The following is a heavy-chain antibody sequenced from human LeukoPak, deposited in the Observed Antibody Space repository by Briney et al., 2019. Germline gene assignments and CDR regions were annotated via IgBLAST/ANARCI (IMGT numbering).Heavy chain of an antibody. Sequence: SETLSLTCTVSGYSISSGYYWGWIRQPPGKGLEWIGSIYHSESTYYNPSLKSRVTISVDTSKNQFSLKLSSVTAADTAVYYCARQLVPGGGYYYYYYMDVWGKGTTVTVSS. CDR2: IYHSEST. CDR1: GYSISSGYY. D-gene: IGHD6-6*01. J-gene: IGHJ6*03. CDR3: ARQLVPGGGYYYYYYMDV. V-gene: IGHV4-38-2*02.